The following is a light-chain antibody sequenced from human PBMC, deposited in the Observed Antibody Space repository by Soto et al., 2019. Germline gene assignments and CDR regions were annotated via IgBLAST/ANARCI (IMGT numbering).Light chain of an antibody. V-gene: IGLV1-44*01. CDR3: AAWDDSLYGVI. J-gene: IGLJ2*01. CDR1: SSNIGGNT. CDR2: SNN. Sequence: QSVLTQPPSASGTPGQTVAISCSGSSSNIGGNTVNWYQQLPGTAPRALIYSNNMRPSGVPDRFSGSKSGTSASLAIRGLQSEDEAEYYCAAWDDSLYGVIFGGGTKLTVL.